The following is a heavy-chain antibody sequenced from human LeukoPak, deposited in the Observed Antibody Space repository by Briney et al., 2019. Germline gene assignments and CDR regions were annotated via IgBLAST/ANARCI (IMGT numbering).Heavy chain of an antibody. CDR3: ARGRRGTMIVVVTSIAFDI. CDR1: GGSFSGYY. Sequence: PSETLSLTCAVYGGSFSGYYRSWIRQPPGKGLEWIGEINHSGSTNYNPSLKSRVTISVDTSKNQFSLKLSSVTAADTAVYYCARGRRGTMIVVVTSIAFDIWGQGTMVTVSS. V-gene: IGHV4-34*01. CDR2: INHSGST. D-gene: IGHD3-22*01. J-gene: IGHJ3*02.